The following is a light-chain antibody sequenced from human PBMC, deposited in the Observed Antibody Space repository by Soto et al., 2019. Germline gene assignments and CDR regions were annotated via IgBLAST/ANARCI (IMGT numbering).Light chain of an antibody. CDR1: QAILTY. CDR3: QQTFSPDVT. Sequence: DIHLTQSPSSLSAAVGDRVTIPCRASQAILTYLNWLQQKAGKAPEVLIYDASGLRSGVSSRFTGSGSATDFTLTITXLQREDAGTYFCQQTFSPDVTFGGGTKV. CDR2: DAS. J-gene: IGKJ4*01. V-gene: IGKV1-39*01.